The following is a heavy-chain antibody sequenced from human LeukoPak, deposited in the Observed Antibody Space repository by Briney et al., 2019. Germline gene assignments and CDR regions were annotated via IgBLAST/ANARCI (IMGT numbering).Heavy chain of an antibody. Sequence: GAPVKVSCKASGYTFTSYGISWVRQAPGQRLEWMGWISGYNSNTNYAQKLQGRVTMTTETSTSTAYMELRSLRPDDTAVYYCGRSREGLYSGSSFDYWGQGTLVTVSS. V-gene: IGHV1-18*01. J-gene: IGHJ4*02. CDR3: GRSREGLYSGSSFDY. D-gene: IGHD1-26*01. CDR1: GYTFTSYG. CDR2: ISGYNSNT.